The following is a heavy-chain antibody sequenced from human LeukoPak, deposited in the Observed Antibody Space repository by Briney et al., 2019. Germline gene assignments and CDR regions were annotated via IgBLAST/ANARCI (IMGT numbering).Heavy chain of an antibody. CDR3: ATPDNGYRVFDP. Sequence: SVKVSCKASGGTFISYAISWVRQAPGQGLEWMGGIIPIFGTANYAQKFQGRVTITADESTSTAYMELSSLRSEDTAVYYCATPDNGYRVFDPWGQGTLVTVSS. D-gene: IGHD5-12*01. J-gene: IGHJ5*02. CDR1: GGTFISYA. V-gene: IGHV1-69*13. CDR2: IIPIFGTA.